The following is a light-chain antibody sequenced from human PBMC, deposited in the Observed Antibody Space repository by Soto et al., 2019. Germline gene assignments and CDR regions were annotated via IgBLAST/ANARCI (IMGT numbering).Light chain of an antibody. CDR3: SSYTTTSLGV. Sequence: QSVLTQPASVSGSPGQSITISCTGTSSDVGRYNHVSWYQHHPGKAPKLLISEVSKRPSGVSNRFSGSKSDYTASLTISGLQAEDEADYYCSSYTTTSLGVFGTRTKLTVL. J-gene: IGLJ1*01. CDR1: SSDVGRYNH. V-gene: IGLV2-14*01. CDR2: EVS.